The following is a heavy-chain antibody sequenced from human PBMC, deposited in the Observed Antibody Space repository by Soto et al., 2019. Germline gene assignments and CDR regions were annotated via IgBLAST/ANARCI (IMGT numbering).Heavy chain of an antibody. CDR2: IYYSGST. J-gene: IGHJ5*02. D-gene: IGHD2-2*02. Sequence: PSETLSLTCTVSGGSISRGDYYWIWIRQPPGKGLDWIGYIYYSGSTYYNPSLKSRVTISVDTSKNQFSLKLSSVTAADTAVYYCARAPLDIVVVPAAIPGPWFDPWGQGTLVTVSS. CDR3: ARAPLDIVVVPAAIPGPWFDP. CDR1: GGSISRGDYY. V-gene: IGHV4-30-4*01.